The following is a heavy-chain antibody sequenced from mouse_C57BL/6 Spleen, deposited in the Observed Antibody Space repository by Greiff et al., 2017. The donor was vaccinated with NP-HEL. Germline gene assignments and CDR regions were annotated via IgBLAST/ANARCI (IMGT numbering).Heavy chain of an antibody. CDR3: ARGQERYYSSSYYFDY. D-gene: IGHD1-1*01. V-gene: IGHV1-66*01. J-gene: IGHJ2*01. Sequence: VQLQQSGPELVKPGASVTISCKASGYSFTSYYIHWVKQRPGQGLEWIGWIYPGSGNAKYNEKFKGKATLTADTSSSTAYMQLCSLTSVDSAVYYCARGQERYYSSSYYFDYWGQGTTLTVSS. CDR1: GYSFTSYY. CDR2: IYPGSGNA.